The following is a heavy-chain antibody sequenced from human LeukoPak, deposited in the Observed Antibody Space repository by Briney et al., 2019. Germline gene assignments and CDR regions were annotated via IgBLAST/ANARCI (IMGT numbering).Heavy chain of an antibody. CDR1: GYTFTSYD. CDR2: MNPNSGST. CDR3: ARGYYYYYGMDV. J-gene: IGHJ6*02. Sequence: ASVKVSCKASGYTFTSYDINWVRQATGQGLEWMGWMNPNSGSTGYAQKFQGRVTMTRNTSISTAYMELSSLRSEDTAVYYCARGYYYYYGMDVWGQGTTVTVSS. V-gene: IGHV1-8*01.